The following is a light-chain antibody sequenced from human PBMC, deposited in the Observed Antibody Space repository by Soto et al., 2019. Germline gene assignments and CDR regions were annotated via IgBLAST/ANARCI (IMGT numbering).Light chain of an antibody. J-gene: IGLJ2*01. CDR1: SSDVGGYNY. CDR2: DVI. CDR3: SSYASTSTLVV. Sequence: QSALTQPASVSGSPGQSITISCTGTSSDVGGYNYVSWYQHHPGKAPKLMIYDVINRPSGVSNRFSGSKSGNTASLTISGLQAEDEADYYCSSYASTSTLVVFGGATKLTVL. V-gene: IGLV2-14*03.